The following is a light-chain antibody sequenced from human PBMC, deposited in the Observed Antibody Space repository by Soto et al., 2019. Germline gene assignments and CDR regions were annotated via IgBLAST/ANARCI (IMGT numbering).Light chain of an antibody. Sequence: IQLTQSPSSLSASVGDRVTITCRASQGINTFLAWYQQKPGKAPKLLIYAASTLQSGVPSRFSGSGSGTEFSLTISSLQPDDFATYYCQQYNSYSGTFGQGTKVDIK. CDR2: AAS. CDR1: QGINTF. V-gene: IGKV1-9*01. J-gene: IGKJ2*01. CDR3: QQYNSYSGT.